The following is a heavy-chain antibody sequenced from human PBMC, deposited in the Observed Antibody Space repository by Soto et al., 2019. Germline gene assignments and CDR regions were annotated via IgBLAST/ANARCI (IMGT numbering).Heavy chain of an antibody. CDR3: ARLVYDTRLDYLYFDF. V-gene: IGHV4-4*02. CDR1: CVSISSGNW. J-gene: IGHJ4*02. CDR2: IFHDGTA. D-gene: IGHD3-16*01. Sequence: SETLSLTCAVSCVSISSGNWWAWVRQSPQGGLEYIGEIFHDGTANYYPSFQRRVAMSVDTSKNQFSLRLASVTASDTAIYYCARLVYDTRLDYLYFDFWGQGALVTV.